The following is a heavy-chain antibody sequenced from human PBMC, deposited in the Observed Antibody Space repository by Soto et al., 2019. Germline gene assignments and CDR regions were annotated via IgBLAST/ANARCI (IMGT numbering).Heavy chain of an antibody. J-gene: IGHJ4*02. CDR1: GGSISSGDYY. Sequence: SETLSLTCTVSGGSISSGDYYWSWIRQPPGKGLEWIGYIDYSGSTYYNPSLKSRVTISIHTSKNQFSLKLSSMTAADTAVYYCARELTGYRYGPGEVYWGQGTQVTVSS. D-gene: IGHD5-18*01. CDR3: ARELTGYRYGPGEVY. V-gene: IGHV4-30-4*01. CDR2: IDYSGST.